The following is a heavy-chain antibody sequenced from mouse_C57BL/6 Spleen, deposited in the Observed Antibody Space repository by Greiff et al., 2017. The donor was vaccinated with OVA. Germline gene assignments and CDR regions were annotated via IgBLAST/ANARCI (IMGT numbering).Heavy chain of an antibody. CDR2: ISGGGGNT. CDR1: GFTFSSYT. CDR3: ERHELGLYAMDY. V-gene: IGHV5-9*01. D-gene: IGHD4-1*01. J-gene: IGHJ4*01. Sequence: EVKLEESGGGLVKPGGSLKLSCAASGFTFSSYTMSWVRQTPEKRLEWVATISGGGGNTYYPDSVKGRFTISRDNAKNTLYLQMSSLRSEDTALYYCERHELGLYAMDYWGQGTSVTVSS.